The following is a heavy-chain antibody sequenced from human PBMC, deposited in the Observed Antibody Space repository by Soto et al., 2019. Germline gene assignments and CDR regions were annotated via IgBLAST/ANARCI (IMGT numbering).Heavy chain of an antibody. J-gene: IGHJ6*02. CDR1: GGTFSSYA. V-gene: IGHV1-69*13. D-gene: IGHD3-22*01. CDR3: ARDQMGSGYVRTYYYYYGMDV. CDR2: IIPIFGTA. Sequence: ASVKVSCKASGGTFSSYAVSWVRQAPGRGLEWMGGIIPIFGTANYAQKFQGRVTITADESTSTAYMELSSLRSEDTAVYYCARDQMGSGYVRTYYYYYGMDVWGQGTTVTVSS.